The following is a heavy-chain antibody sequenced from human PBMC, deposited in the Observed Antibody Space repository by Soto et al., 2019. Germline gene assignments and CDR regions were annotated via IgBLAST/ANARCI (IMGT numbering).Heavy chain of an antibody. V-gene: IGHV1-2*04. CDR1: GYTFTGYY. J-gene: IGHJ4*02. D-gene: IGHD2-15*01. Sequence: QVQLVQSGAEVKKPGASVKVSCKASGYTFTGYYMHWVRQAPGQGLEWMGWINPNSGGTNYAQKFQGWVTMTREPSISTAYMGLSRLRSDDTAVYYCARGRGGRGYCSGGSCYTYYFDYWGQGTLVTVSS. CDR3: ARGRGGRGYCSGGSCYTYYFDY. CDR2: INPNSGGT.